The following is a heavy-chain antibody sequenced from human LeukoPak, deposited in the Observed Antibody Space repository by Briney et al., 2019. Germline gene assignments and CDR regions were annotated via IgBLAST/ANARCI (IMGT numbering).Heavy chain of an antibody. CDR3: ARGHVVVPAAIGAFDI. CDR1: GGSISSGGYY. V-gene: IGHV4-30-2*01. CDR2: IYHSGST. D-gene: IGHD2-2*02. J-gene: IGHJ3*02. Sequence: SETLSLTCTVSGGSISSGGYYWSWIRQPPGKGLEWIGYIYHSGSTYYNPSLKSRVTISVDRSKNQFSLKLSSVTAADTAVYYCARGHVVVPAAIGAFDIWGQGTMVTVSS.